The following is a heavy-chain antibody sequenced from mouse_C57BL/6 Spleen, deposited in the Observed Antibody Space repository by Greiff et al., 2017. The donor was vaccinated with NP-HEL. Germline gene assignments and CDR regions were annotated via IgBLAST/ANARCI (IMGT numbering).Heavy chain of an antibody. J-gene: IGHJ1*03. CDR1: GYTFTSYW. CDR3: SRGFHWYFDV. V-gene: IGHV1-55*01. CDR2: IYPGSGST. Sequence: QVQLQQSGAELVKPGASVKMSCKASGYTFTSYWITWVKQRPGQGLEWIGDIYPGSGSTNYNEKFKSKATLTVDTSYSTAYMQLSSLTSEISAVYYWSRGFHWYFDVWGTGTTVTVSS.